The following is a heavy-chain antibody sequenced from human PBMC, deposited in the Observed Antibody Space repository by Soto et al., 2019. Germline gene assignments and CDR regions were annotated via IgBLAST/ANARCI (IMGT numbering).Heavy chain of an antibody. J-gene: IGHJ4*02. Sequence: GGSLRLSCAASGFTFSSFSMNWVRQAPGKGLEWVSSISSSSTYIYYADSVKGRFTISRDDAKNSLYLQMNSLRVEDTAMYYCARGGDTSGSWPRYWGQGTLVTVSS. CDR2: ISSSSTYI. V-gene: IGHV3-21*06. CDR1: GFTFSSFS. D-gene: IGHD3-22*01. CDR3: ARGGDTSGSWPRY.